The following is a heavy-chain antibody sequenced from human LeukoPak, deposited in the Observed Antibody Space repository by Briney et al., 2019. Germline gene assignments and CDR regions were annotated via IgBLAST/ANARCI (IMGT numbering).Heavy chain of an antibody. Sequence: ASVKVSCKASGYTFTGYYMHWVRQAPGQGLEWMGWINPNSGGTNYAQKFQGRVTMTRDTSISTAYMELSRLRSDDTAVYYCARTAAAGIFGAYNWFDPWGQGALVTVSS. CDR3: ARTAAAGIFGAYNWFDP. D-gene: IGHD6-13*01. V-gene: IGHV1-2*02. J-gene: IGHJ5*02. CDR1: GYTFTGYY. CDR2: INPNSGGT.